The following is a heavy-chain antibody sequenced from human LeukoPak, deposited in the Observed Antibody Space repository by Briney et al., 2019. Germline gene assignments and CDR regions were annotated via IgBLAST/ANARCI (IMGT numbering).Heavy chain of an antibody. Sequence: GGSLRLSCAASGFTFSGSAMHWVRQASGKGLEWVGRIRSKANSYATAYAASVKGRFTISRDDSKNTAHLQMNSLKTEDAAVYYCTRHYYYDSSGYHFDYWGRGTLVTVSS. D-gene: IGHD3-22*01. J-gene: IGHJ4*02. V-gene: IGHV3-73*01. CDR1: GFTFSGSA. CDR2: IRSKANSYAT. CDR3: TRHYYYDSSGYHFDY.